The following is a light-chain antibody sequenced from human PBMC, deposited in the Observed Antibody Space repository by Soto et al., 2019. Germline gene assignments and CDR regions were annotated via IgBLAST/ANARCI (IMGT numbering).Light chain of an antibody. V-gene: IGKV3-15*01. CDR3: QQYDNWLET. CDR1: QSVGSN. Sequence: EIVMTQSPATLSVSPGERATLSCRASQSVGSNLAWYQHNPGQAPRLLIYGASTRATGIPVRFSGGGSGTEFTLTISSLQSEDFAVYYCQQYDNWLETFGQGTKVEIK. J-gene: IGKJ1*01. CDR2: GAS.